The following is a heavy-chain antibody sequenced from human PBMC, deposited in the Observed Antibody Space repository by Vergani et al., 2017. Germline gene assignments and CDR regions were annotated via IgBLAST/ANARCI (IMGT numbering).Heavy chain of an antibody. CDR2: MNPNSGNT. J-gene: IGHJ4*02. CDR3: ARDKCSGGSCYGEVSDY. V-gene: IGHV1-8*02. D-gene: IGHD2-15*01. Sequence: QVQLVQSGAEVKKPGASVKVSCKASGYTFTSYGINWVRQATGQGLEWMGWMNPNSGNTGYAQKFQGRVTMTRNTSISTAYMELSSLRSEDTAVYYCARDKCSGGSCYGEVSDYWGQGTLVTVSS. CDR1: GYTFTSYG.